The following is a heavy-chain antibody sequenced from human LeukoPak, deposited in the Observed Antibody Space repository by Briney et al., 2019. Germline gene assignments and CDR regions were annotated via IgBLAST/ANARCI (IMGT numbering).Heavy chain of an antibody. J-gene: IGHJ4*02. CDR2: INHSGST. CDR3: ARGPTMVRGARYYFDY. CDR1: GGSFSGYY. V-gene: IGHV4-34*01. Sequence: SETLSLTCAVYGGSFSGYYWSWIRQPPGKGLEWIGEINHSGSTNYNPSLKSRVTISVDTSKNQFSLKLSSVTAADTAVYYCARGPTMVRGARYYFDYWGQGTLVTVSS. D-gene: IGHD3-10*01.